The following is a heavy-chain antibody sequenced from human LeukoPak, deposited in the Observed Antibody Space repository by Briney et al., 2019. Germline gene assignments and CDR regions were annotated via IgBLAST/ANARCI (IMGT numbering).Heavy chain of an antibody. CDR2: ISPDGSTT. V-gene: IGHV3-74*03. J-gene: IGHJ4*02. CDR3: TTVLSSNRYNLCYY. D-gene: IGHD6-13*01. Sequence: PGGSLRLSCAASGFTFSRYWMHWVRQAPGKGLMWVSRISPDGSTTLYADSVKGRFTISRDNAKNTLYLQMNSLGAEDTAVYYCTTVLSSNRYNLCYYWGQGTLVTVSP. CDR1: GFTFSRYW.